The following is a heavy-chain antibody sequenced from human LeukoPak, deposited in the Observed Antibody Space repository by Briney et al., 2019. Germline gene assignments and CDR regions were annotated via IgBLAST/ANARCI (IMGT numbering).Heavy chain of an antibody. Sequence: QAGGSLRLSCVTSGFTLNKNYMSWVRQAPGKGLEWVSVIYAGSNTRYADSVKGRFTISRDNSKNTLYLQMNTLRAEDTAVYYCARSVRFCRGGSICVGKWAAYYMDVWGRGTTVTVSS. CDR2: IYAGSNT. V-gene: IGHV3-53*01. CDR1: GFTLNKNY. CDR3: ARSVRFCRGGSICVGKWAAYYMDV. D-gene: IGHD2-15*01. J-gene: IGHJ6*04.